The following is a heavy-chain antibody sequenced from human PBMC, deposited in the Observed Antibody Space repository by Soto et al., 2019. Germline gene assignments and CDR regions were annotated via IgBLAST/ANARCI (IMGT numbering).Heavy chain of an antibody. CDR3: ATPACAATWCSPSHNLDH. CDR1: GGTFVRHV. D-gene: IGHD2-2*01. CDR2: INPLSGIP. Sequence: QVQLVQSGAEVKKPESSVKVSCKTSGGTFVRHVISWVRQAPGQGPEWMGKINPLSGIPNYAQKFQDRVTFPAYTDSSTAYMELSSLRSDDTAVYYCATPACAATWCSPSHNLDHWGQGTLVTVSS. J-gene: IGHJ4*02. V-gene: IGHV1-69*09.